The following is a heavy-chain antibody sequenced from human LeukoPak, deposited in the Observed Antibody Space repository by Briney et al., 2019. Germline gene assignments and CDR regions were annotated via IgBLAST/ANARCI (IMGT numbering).Heavy chain of an antibody. CDR3: AQSVAGTENWFDP. Sequence: GASVKVSCKASGYTFTSYGISWVRQAPGQGLEWMGGIIPIFGTANYAQKFQGRVTITADESTSTAYMELSSLRSEDTAVYYCAQSVAGTENWFDPWGQGTLVTVSS. CDR2: IIPIFGTA. J-gene: IGHJ5*02. D-gene: IGHD6-19*01. CDR1: GYTFTSYG. V-gene: IGHV1-69*13.